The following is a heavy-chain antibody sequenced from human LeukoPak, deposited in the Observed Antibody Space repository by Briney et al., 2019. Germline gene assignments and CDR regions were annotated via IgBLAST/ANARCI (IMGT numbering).Heavy chain of an antibody. D-gene: IGHD6-6*01. CDR3: ARCGARPRVHPRKLNGFDY. Sequence: GGSLRFSCAASGFTFSDYTMNWVRQAPGKGLEWVSSISSGSSYMYYADSVKGRFTISRDNAKNSLYLQMNSLRAEDTAVYYCARCGARPRVHPRKLNGFDYWGQGTLVTVSS. V-gene: IGHV3-21*01. CDR1: GFTFSDYT. J-gene: IGHJ4*02. CDR2: ISSGSSYM.